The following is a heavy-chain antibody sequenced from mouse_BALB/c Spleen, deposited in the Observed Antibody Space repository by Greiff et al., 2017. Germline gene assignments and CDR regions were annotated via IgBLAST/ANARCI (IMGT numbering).Heavy chain of an antibody. CDR3: ARRVYGNYYYAMDD. D-gene: IGHD2-10*02. CDR1: GYAFTNYL. CDR2: INPGSGGT. J-gene: IGHJ4*01. V-gene: IGHV1-54*01. Sequence: QVQLQQSGAELVRPGTSVKVSCKASGYAFTNYLIEWVKQRPGQGLEWIGVINPGSGGTNYNEKFKGKATLTADKSSSTAYMQLSSLTSDDSAVYFCARRVYGNYYYAMDDWGQGTSVTVSS.